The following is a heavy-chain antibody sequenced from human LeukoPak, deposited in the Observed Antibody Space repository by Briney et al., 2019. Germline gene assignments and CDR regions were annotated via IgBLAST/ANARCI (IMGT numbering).Heavy chain of an antibody. CDR3: AKNGDIVVVPAAIKSASYYYYYMDV. CDR1: GFTFSSYA. V-gene: IGHV3-23*01. J-gene: IGHJ6*03. D-gene: IGHD2-2*02. CDR2: ISGSGGST. Sequence: GGSLRLSCAASGFTFSSYAMSWVRQAPGKGLEWVSAISGSGGSTYYADSVKGRFTISRDNSKNTLYLQMNSLRAEDTAVYYCAKNGDIVVVPAAIKSASYYYYYMDVWGKGTTVTVSS.